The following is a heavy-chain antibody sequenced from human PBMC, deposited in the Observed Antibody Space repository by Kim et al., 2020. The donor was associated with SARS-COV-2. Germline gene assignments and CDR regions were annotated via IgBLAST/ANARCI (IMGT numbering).Heavy chain of an antibody. Sequence: KFRGRVTMTRDTATSTVYMELVSLRSEDTAVYYCARGRGSGVRFGNWFDPWGQGTLVTVSS. CDR3: ARGRGSGVRFGNWFDP. J-gene: IGHJ5*02. D-gene: IGHD3-3*01. V-gene: IGHV1-46*01.